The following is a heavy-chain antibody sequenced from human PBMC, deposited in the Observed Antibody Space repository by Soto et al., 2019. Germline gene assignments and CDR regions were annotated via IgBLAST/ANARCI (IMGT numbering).Heavy chain of an antibody. V-gene: IGHV3-23*01. CDR3: AKDAVYGDGLWLAGN. Sequence: GGSLRLSCAASGFSVSRYAMMWVRQPPGKGQEWVAGMTGSGGDIRYADPVKGRFTISKDNSKNTLYLQMNSLRAEDTAIYYRAKDAVYGDGLWLAGNWGQGTLVTVSS. CDR1: GFSVSRYA. CDR2: MTGSGGDI. D-gene: IGHD2-21*02. J-gene: IGHJ4*02.